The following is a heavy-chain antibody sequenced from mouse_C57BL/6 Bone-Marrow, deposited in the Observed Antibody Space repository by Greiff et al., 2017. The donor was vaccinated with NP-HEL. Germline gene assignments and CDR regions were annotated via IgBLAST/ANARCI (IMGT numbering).Heavy chain of an antibody. CDR1: GYTFTSYW. J-gene: IGHJ1*03. Sequence: QVQLKPPGAELVRPGSSVKLSCKASGYTFTSYWMDWVKQRPGQGLEWIGNISPSDSETHYNQKFKDKATLTVDKSSSTAYMQLSSLTSEDSAVFYCAREGDYYGNYVGWYFDVWGTGTTVTVSS. CDR2: ISPSDSET. CDR3: AREGDYYGNYVGWYFDV. D-gene: IGHD2-1*01. V-gene: IGHV1-61*01.